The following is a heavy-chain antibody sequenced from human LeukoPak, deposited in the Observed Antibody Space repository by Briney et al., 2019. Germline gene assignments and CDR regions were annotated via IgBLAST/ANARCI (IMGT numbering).Heavy chain of an antibody. J-gene: IGHJ4*02. D-gene: IGHD6-13*01. CDR3: AKRGNSWDLFDY. CDR1: GFTVSNAW. V-gene: IGHV3-23*01. Sequence: GGSLRLSCAASGFTVSNAWMNWVRQAPGKGLEWVSNIGGSVGSMFYAASVKGRFAISRDNSKNTLFLQMNNLRVEDTAVYYCAKRGNSWDLFDYWGQGTLVTVSS. CDR2: IGGSVGSM.